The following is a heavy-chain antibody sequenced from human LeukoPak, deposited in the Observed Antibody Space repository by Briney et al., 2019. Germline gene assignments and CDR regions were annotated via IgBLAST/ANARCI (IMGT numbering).Heavy chain of an antibody. V-gene: IGHV4-59*01. D-gene: IGHD4-17*01. CDR3: AREDPQTTVPEGMDV. CDR2: IYYSGTT. Sequence: SETLSLTRTVSGGSISHYYWSWIRQSPGKGLEWIGYIYYSGTTNYNPSLKSRVTISVDTSRNQFSLQPRSVTAADTAVYYCAREDPQTTVPEGMDVWGQGTTVIVSS. J-gene: IGHJ6*02. CDR1: GGSISHYY.